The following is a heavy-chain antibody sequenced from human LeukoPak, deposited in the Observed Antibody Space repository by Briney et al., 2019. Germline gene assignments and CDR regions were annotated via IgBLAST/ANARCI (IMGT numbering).Heavy chain of an antibody. CDR1: GDSITSGGYY. D-gene: IGHD3-22*01. CDR2: IHYSGIT. V-gene: IGHV4-31*03. Sequence: SQTLSLTCTVSGDSITSGGYYWSWIRQHPGTGLEWLGYIHYSGITSYNPSLRSRLTISLDTSERQFSLKLSSVTAADTAMYYCATQANFYASSGYLPRWGQGTLVTVSS. CDR3: ATQANFYASSGYLPR. J-gene: IGHJ1*01.